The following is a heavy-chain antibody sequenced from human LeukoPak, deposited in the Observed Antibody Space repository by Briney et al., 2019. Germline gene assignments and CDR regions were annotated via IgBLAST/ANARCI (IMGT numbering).Heavy chain of an antibody. V-gene: IGHV3-21*04. D-gene: IGHD7-27*01. Sequence: GGSLRLSCAASGFTFSSYSMNWVRQAPGKGLEWVSSISSSSSYIYYADSVKGRFTISRDNARNSLYLQMNSLRVEDTAVYYCATENWGSFDYWGQGTLVTVSS. CDR2: ISSSSSYI. CDR3: ATENWGSFDY. J-gene: IGHJ4*02. CDR1: GFTFSSYS.